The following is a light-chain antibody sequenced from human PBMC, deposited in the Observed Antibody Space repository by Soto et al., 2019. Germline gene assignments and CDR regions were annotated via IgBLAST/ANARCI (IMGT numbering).Light chain of an antibody. CDR1: SSNIGGEYY. V-gene: IGLV1-40*01. CDR2: GNS. Sequence: QSVLTQPASVSGAPGQRVTISCTGSSSNIGGEYYVHWYQQLPGTAPKLLIYGNSNRPSGVADRFSGSKYGTSASLAITGRQAEDEADYLCQSYDCSLSGGVFGGGTKLTVL. CDR3: QSYDCSLSGGV. J-gene: IGLJ2*01.